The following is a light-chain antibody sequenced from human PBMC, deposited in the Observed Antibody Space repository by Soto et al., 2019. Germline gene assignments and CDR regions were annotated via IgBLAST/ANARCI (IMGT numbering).Light chain of an antibody. CDR2: WAS. CDR3: QQYFITPLT. J-gene: IGKJ4*01. V-gene: IGKV4-1*01. Sequence: DIVMTQSPDSLAVSLGERATINCKSSQSVLYSSNSKNYLAWYQQKPGQPPKLLIHWASTRESGVPDRFSGSGSGTDFSLTISSLQAEDVAVYYCQQYFITPLTFGGGTKVEIK. CDR1: QSVLYSSNSKNY.